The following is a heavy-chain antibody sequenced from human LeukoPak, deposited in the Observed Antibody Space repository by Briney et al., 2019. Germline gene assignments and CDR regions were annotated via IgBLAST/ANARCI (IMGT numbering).Heavy chain of an antibody. CDR3: TRGIGSGSYWD. Sequence: PSETLSLTCAVYGGSFSGYYWSWIRQPPGKGLEWIGRYRTSGSNNYNPSPSLTGRVTISVDTSKNQFSLDLSSVTAADTAVYYCTRGIGSGSYWDWGQGTLVIVSS. V-gene: IGHV4-34*01. D-gene: IGHD3-10*01. CDR1: GGSFSGYY. J-gene: IGHJ4*02. CDR2: YRTSGSN.